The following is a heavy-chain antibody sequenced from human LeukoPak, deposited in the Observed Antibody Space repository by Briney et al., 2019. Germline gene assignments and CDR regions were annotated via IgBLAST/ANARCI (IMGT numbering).Heavy chain of an antibody. CDR3: ARVRLVGYDILTGYYSFDY. Sequence: SDTLSLTYTVSGGSISTYSWSWLRQPPGKGVEWRGYIYYSGNTNYNPSLKSRVTISVDTSNNQFSLTLSSVTAAATAVYYCARVRLVGYDILTGYYSFDYWGQGTLVTVSS. V-gene: IGHV4-59*12. CDR2: IYYSGNT. D-gene: IGHD3-9*01. CDR1: GGSISTYS. J-gene: IGHJ4*02.